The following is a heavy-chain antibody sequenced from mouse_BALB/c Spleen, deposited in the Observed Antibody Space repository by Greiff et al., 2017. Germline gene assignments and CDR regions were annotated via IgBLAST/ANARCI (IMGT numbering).Heavy chain of an antibody. Sequence: QVQLQQSGAELARPGASVKLSCTASGFNFTGYTMHWVKQRPGQGLEWIGYINPSSGYTNYKQKFKDKATLTADKSSSTAYMQLSSMTSEDSAVYYCARGVRTGYWYFDVWGAGTTVTVSS. J-gene: IGHJ1*01. D-gene: IGHD2-14*01. V-gene: IGHV1-4*01. CDR1: GFNFTGYT. CDR3: ARGVRTGYWYFDV. CDR2: INPSSGYT.